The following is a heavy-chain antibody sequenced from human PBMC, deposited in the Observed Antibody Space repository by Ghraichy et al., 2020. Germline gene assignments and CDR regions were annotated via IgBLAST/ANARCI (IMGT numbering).Heavy chain of an antibody. CDR3: ARDRTLRYCSSTSCPRRYFDY. V-gene: IGHV3-21*01. CDR1: GFTFSSYS. D-gene: IGHD2-2*01. CDR2: ISSSSSYI. Sequence: GGSLRLSCAASGFTFSSYSMNWVRQAPGKGLEWVSSISSSSSYIYYADSVKGRFTISRDNAKNSLYLQMNSLRAEDTAVYYCARDRTLRYCSSTSCPRRYFDYWGQGTLVTVSS. J-gene: IGHJ4*02.